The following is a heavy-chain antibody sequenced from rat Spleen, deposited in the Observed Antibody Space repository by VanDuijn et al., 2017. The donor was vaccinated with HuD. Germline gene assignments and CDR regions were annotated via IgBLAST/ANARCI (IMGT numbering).Heavy chain of an antibody. CDR1: GFSLTSYN. D-gene: IGHD4-3*01. J-gene: IGHJ3*01. V-gene: IGHV2-41*01. CDR3: VRSEGITRGLFAY. CDR2: IWNTGGT. Sequence: QVQLKESGPGLVQPSQTLSLTCTVAGFSLTSYNVHWVRQPPGKGLEWMGVIWNTGGTDYTSTLKSRLSISRDASKSQVLLKRNSRQTEDTAMYFCVRSEGITRGLFAYWGQGTLVTVSS.